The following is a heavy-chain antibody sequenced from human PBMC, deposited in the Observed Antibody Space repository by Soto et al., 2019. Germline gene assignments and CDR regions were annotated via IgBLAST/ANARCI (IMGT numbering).Heavy chain of an antibody. Sequence: GASVKVSCKASGCTFSIYAISWVRQAPGQGLEWMGGIIPIFGTANYAQKFQGRVTMTTETSTSTAYMELRSLRSDDTTVYYCARLVWGLDYYYGMDVWGQGTTVTVPS. J-gene: IGHJ6*02. CDR1: GCTFSIYA. CDR2: IIPIFGTA. CDR3: ARLVWGLDYYYGMDV. V-gene: IGHV1-69*05. D-gene: IGHD3-16*01.